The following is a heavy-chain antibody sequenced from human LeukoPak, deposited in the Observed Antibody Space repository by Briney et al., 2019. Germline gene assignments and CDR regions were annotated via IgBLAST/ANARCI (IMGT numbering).Heavy chain of an antibody. CDR2: MNPNSGNT. CDR3: ARGPAYSNYAASYYYYMDV. J-gene: IGHJ6*03. D-gene: IGHD4-11*01. Sequence: ASVKVSCKASGYTFTNYDINWVRQATGQGLEWMGWMNPNSGNTGYAQKFQGRVTITRDTSINTAYMELSSLRSEDSAVYYCARGPAYSNYAASYYYYMDVWGNGTTVTVFS. CDR1: GYTFTNYD. V-gene: IGHV1-8*03.